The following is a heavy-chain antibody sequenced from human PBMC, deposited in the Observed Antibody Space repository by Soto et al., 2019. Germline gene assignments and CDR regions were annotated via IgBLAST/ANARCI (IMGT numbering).Heavy chain of an antibody. CDR1: GGSISSGDYY. CDR2: IYYSGST. V-gene: IGHV4-30-4*01. CDR3: ARGGIPPGYGLDV. J-gene: IGHJ6*02. Sequence: SETLSLTCTVSGGSISSGDYYWSWIRQPPGKGLEWIGYIYYSGSTYYNPSLKSRVTISVDTSKNQFSLKLSSVTAADTAVYYCARGGIPPGYGLDVWGQGTTVTVSS. D-gene: IGHD6-13*01.